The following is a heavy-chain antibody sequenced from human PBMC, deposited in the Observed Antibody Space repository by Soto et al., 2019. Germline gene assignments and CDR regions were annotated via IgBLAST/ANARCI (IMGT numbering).Heavy chain of an antibody. CDR2: TYFRSKLYN. D-gene: IGHD5-12*01. J-gene: IGHJ5*02. CDR3: AKGDNLGPKTGYAFDP. Sequence: SQTLSLTCANSGDSVASNTSSWNCIRQSPSRGLEWLGRTYFRSKLYNDYAVSVKSRIIINPDTSNNQFSLQLNSVTPEDTAVYFCAKGDNLGPKTGYAFDPWGQGIMVTVSS. V-gene: IGHV6-1*01. CDR1: GDSVASNTSS.